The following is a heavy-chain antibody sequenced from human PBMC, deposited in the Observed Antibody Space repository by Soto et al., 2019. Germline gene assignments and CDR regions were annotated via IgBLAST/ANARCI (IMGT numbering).Heavy chain of an antibody. D-gene: IGHD3-10*02. Sequence: QITLKESGPTLVKPTQTLTLTCTFSGFSLSTIGVGVGWIRQPPGKALEWLALIYWDDDKRYSPSLNSRLTRTKDTSKNGVVPTMTNMDPVDTATYFCAHRHCSGRGTFDSWGQGTLVTVSS. V-gene: IGHV2-5*02. CDR2: IYWDDDK. J-gene: IGHJ5*01. CDR3: AHRHCSGRGTFDS. CDR1: GFSLSTIGVG.